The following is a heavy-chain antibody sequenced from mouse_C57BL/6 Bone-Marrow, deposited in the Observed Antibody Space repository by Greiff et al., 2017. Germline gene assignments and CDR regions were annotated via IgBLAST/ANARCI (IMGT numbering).Heavy chain of an antibody. CDR1: GYTFTDYY. CDR2: INPNNGGT. CDR3: ARGGGRDY. J-gene: IGHJ2*01. D-gene: IGHD3-3*01. Sequence: EVQLQQSGPELVKPGASVKISCKASGYTFTDYYMNWVKQSHGKSLEWIGDINPNNGGTSYNQKFKGKATLTVDKSSSTAYMELRSLTSEDSAVYYCARGGGRDYWGQGTTLTVSS. V-gene: IGHV1-26*01.